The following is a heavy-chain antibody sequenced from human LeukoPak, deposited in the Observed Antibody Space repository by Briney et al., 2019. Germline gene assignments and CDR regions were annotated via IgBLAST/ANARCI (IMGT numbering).Heavy chain of an antibody. CDR3: ARGGDYYDSSGYLLRYYYYYMDV. CDR1: GASISSYY. Sequence: PSETLSLTCTVSGASISSYYWSWIRQSPGKGLEWIGYLYYSGNTHYNPSLKGRVTISVDTSKNQFSLKLSSVTAADTAVYYCARGGDYYDSSGYLLRYYYYYMDVWGRGTTVTVSS. D-gene: IGHD3-22*01. V-gene: IGHV4-59*01. CDR2: LYYSGNT. J-gene: IGHJ6*03.